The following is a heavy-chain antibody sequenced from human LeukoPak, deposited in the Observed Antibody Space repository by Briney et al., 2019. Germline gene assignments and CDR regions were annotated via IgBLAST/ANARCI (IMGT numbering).Heavy chain of an antibody. D-gene: IGHD6-19*01. V-gene: IGHV1-2*02. CDR2: SNPNSGGT. CDR3: ATGLGIAVSGTLVGWFDP. J-gene: IGHJ5*02. CDR1: GGTFSSYA. Sequence: ASVKVSCKASGGTFSSYAISWVRQAPGQGLEWMGWSNPNSGGTNYAQNFQDRVTMTRDTSISTAFMELSRLRSEDTAVYYCATGLGIAVSGTLVGWFDPWGQGTLVTVSS.